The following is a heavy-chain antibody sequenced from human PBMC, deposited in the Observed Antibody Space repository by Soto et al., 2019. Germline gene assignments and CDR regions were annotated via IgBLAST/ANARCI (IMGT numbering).Heavy chain of an antibody. CDR2: IYAGTIT. CDR1: GITVSSYY. CDR3: ARIPYDNSGTIFDY. V-gene: IGHV3-53*01. D-gene: IGHD3-22*01. Sequence: PGGSLRLSCAVSGITVSSYYMSWVRQAAGKGLEWVSVIYAGTITYYADSVKGRFTIYRDNSKNTLNLEMNSLRVEGTAVYYCARIPYDNSGTIFDYWGQGTQVTVSS. J-gene: IGHJ4*02.